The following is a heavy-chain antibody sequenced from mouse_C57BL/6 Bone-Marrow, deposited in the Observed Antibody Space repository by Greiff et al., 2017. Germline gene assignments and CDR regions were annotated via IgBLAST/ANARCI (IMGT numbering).Heavy chain of an antibody. CDR1: GYTFTSYW. CDR2: IDPSDSYT. D-gene: IGHD2-5*01. J-gene: IGHJ3*01. V-gene: IGHV1-59*01. CDR3: ASGNSNGNAY. Sequence: VQLQQPGAELVRPGTSVKLSCKASGYTFTSYWMHWVKQRPGQGLEWIGVIDPSDSYTNYNQKFKGKATLTVDTSSSTAYMQLSSLTSEDSAVXYCASGNSNGNAYWGQGTLVTVSA.